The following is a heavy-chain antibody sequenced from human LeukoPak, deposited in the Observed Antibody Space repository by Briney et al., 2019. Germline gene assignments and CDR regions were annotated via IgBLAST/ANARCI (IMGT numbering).Heavy chain of an antibody. CDR3: ARDGFGTGSN. J-gene: IGHJ4*02. CDR2: IYHSGSA. CDR1: GGSLCSSIG. D-gene: IGHD3-16*01. Sequence: SETLSLTCAVSGGSLCSSIGGSGVRRPPGKGREWSGEIYHSGSANYNPSLKSRVTISVDKSKNQFSLERSSVTAADTAVYYCARDGFGTGSNWGQGTLVTVSP. V-gene: IGHV4-4*02.